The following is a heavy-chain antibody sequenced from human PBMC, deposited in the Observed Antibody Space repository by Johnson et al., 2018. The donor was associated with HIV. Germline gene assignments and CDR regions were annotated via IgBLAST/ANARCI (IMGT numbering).Heavy chain of an antibody. CDR3: TTDHYFLDALDI. D-gene: IGHD2/OR15-2a*01. CDR1: GFTFSNAW. CDR2: IKSKTDGGTT. J-gene: IGHJ3*02. Sequence: VQLVESGRGVVQPGGSLRLSCAASGFTFSNAWMSWVRQAPGKGLEWVGRIKSKTDGGTTDYAAPVKGRFTISRDDSKNTLYVQMKSLKTEDTAVYYCTTDHYFLDALDIWGQGTMVTVSS. V-gene: IGHV3-15*01.